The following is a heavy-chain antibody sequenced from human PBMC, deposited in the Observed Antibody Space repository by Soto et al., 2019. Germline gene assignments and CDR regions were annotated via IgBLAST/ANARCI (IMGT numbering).Heavy chain of an antibody. CDR3: AKNQVAAAGDYYYYGMDV. J-gene: IGHJ6*02. Sequence: GGSLRLSCAASGFTFSSYGMHWVRQAPGKGLEWVAVISYDGSNKYYADSVKGRFTISRDNSKNTLYLQMNSLRAEDTAVYYCAKNQVAAAGDYYYYGMDVWGQGTTVTVSS. CDR2: ISYDGSNK. V-gene: IGHV3-30*18. D-gene: IGHD6-13*01. CDR1: GFTFSSYG.